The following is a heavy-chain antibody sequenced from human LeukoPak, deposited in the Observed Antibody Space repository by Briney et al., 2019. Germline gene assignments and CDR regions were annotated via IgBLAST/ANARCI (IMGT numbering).Heavy chain of an antibody. V-gene: IGHV1-18*01. D-gene: IGHD3-22*01. CDR1: GYTFTSYG. CDR2: ISAYNGNT. CDR3: ARDHDSSVLGY. Sequence: GASVKVSCKAFGYTFTSYGISWVRQAPGQGLEWMGWISAYNGNTNYAQKLQGRVTMTRDTSTSTVYMELSSLRSEDTAVYYCARDHDSSVLGYWGQGTLVTVSS. J-gene: IGHJ4*02.